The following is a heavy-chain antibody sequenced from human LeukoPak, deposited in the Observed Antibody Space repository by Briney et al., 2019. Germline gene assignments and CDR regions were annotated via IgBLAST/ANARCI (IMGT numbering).Heavy chain of an antibody. V-gene: IGHV1-46*01. CDR1: GYTFTSYY. CDR3: ARAGRSSGWYDYFDY. Sequence: ASVKLSCKASGYTFTSYYMHWLRQAPGQGXEWMGIINPSGGSTSYAQKFQGRVTMTRDTSTSTVYMELSSLRSEDTAVYYCARAGRSSGWYDYFDYWGQGTLVTVSS. J-gene: IGHJ4*02. CDR2: INPSGGST. D-gene: IGHD6-19*01.